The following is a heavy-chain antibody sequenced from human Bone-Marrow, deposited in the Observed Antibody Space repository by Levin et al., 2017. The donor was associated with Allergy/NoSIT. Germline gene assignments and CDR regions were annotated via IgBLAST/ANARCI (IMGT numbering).Heavy chain of an antibody. V-gene: IGHV4-31*03. Sequence: SETLSLTCTVSGGXXXXGDYXXXXXXXXPGTGLEWIGNVYFSGSTFYNPSLKSRLTISVDTSKNQFSLSLSSVTAADTAVYYCAREEAFGGFDYWGQGTLVTVSS. CDR1: GGXXXXGDYX. D-gene: IGHD3-10*01. J-gene: IGHJ4*02. CDR3: AREEAFGGFDY. CDR2: VYFSGST.